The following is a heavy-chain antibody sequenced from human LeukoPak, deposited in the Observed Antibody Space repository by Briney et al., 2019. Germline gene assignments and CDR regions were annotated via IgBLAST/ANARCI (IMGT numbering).Heavy chain of an antibody. V-gene: IGHV4-4*07. D-gene: IGHD3-22*01. CDR1: GGSISSYY. J-gene: IGHJ2*01. CDR3: ARGEYYDSSGYLSRKDAGWYFDL. CDR2: IYTSGST. Sequence: SETLSLTCTVSGGSISSYYWSWIRQPAGKGLEWIGRIYTSGSTNYNPSLKSRVTMSVDTSKSQFSLKLSSVTAADTAVYYCARGEYYDSSGYLSRKDAGWYFDLWGRGTLVTVSS.